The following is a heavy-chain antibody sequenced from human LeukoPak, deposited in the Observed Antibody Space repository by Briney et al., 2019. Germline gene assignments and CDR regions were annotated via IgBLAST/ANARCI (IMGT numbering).Heavy chain of an antibody. CDR2: INDGGDT. J-gene: IGHJ6*03. V-gene: IGHV4-34*01. D-gene: IGHD5-24*01. Sequence: SETLSLTCGVYGGSFSGYDWSWVRQPPGKGLEWIGEINDGGDTNYNPSLKSRVTMSVGTSKNQFSLKLRSVTAADTAVYYCARGLGWKVATMGLFFMDVWGEGTTVTVSS. CDR1: GGSFSGYD. CDR3: ARGLGWKVATMGLFFMDV.